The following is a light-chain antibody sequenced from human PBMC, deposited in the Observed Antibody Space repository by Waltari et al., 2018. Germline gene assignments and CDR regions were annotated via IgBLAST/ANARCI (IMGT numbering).Light chain of an antibody. Sequence: DIQMTQSPSTLSASVGDRVSITCRASQTISVSLAWYQHRPGKVPNLLIYKTSSLESGVPSRFSGSGSGTEFTLTISSLQPDDFATDYCQQYKTYPWTFGQGTKVEIK. CDR3: QQYKTYPWT. J-gene: IGKJ1*01. V-gene: IGKV1-5*03. CDR2: KTS. CDR1: QTISVS.